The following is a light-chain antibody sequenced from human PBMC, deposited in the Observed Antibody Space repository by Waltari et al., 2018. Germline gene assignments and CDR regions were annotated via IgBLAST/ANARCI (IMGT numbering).Light chain of an antibody. J-gene: IGLJ2*01. CDR3: ASWDGSLGGVI. CDR1: NYNIGNNY. CDR2: RTT. V-gene: IGLV1-47*01. Sequence: QSVLSQPPSASGTPGQRVTISCSGTNYNIGNNYVYWYHQLPGTAPKLLIYRTTPRPAGVPDRFSCSKSGTSASLAISGLRSEDEAHYYCASWDGSLGGVIFGGGTKLTVL.